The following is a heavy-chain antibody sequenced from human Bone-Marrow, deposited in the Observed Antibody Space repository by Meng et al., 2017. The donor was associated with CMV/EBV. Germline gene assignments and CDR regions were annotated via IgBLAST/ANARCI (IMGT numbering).Heavy chain of an antibody. CDR3: TRDPGWDYSNQPTHYYGMDV. CDR2: IGDSGRTL. CDR1: GSTCSNYW. V-gene: IGHV3-48*04. Sequence: GESLKISWAASGSTCSNYWMHWVRQAPGKGLEWIAYIGDSGRTLYYADSVKGRFTISSDNAENSLYLQMKSLRVEDTALYYCTRDPGWDYSNQPTHYYGMDVWGRGTTVTVSS. D-gene: IGHD4-11*01. J-gene: IGHJ6*02.